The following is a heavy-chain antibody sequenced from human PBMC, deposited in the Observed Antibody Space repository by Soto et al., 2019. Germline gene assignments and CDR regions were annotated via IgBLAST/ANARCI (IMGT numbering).Heavy chain of an antibody. CDR1: GFTFSSYA. D-gene: IGHD1-26*01. Sequence: GGSLRLSCAASGFTFSSYAMHWVRQAPGKGLEWVAVISYDGSNKYYADSVKGRFTISRDNSKNTLYLQMNSLRAEDTAVYYCARVGRGATGMCFDYWGQGTLVTVSS. CDR2: ISYDGSNK. J-gene: IGHJ4*02. V-gene: IGHV3-30-3*01. CDR3: ARVGRGATGMCFDY.